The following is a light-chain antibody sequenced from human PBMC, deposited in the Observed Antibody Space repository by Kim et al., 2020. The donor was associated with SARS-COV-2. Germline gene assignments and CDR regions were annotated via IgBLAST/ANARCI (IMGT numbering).Light chain of an antibody. V-gene: IGKV2-28*01. CDR3: MQALQTPPWT. Sequence: DIVMTQSPLSLPVTPGEPASISCRSSQSHLHSNGYNYLDWYLQKPGQSPQLLIYLGSNRASGVPDRFSGSGSGTDFTLKISRVEAADVGVYYCMQALQTPPWTFGQGTKVDIK. CDR1: QSHLHSNGYNY. J-gene: IGKJ1*01. CDR2: LGS.